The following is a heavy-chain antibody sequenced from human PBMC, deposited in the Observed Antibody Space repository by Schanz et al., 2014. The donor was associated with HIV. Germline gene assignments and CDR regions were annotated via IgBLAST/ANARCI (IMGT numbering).Heavy chain of an antibody. CDR2: IKLDGSEK. CDR1: GFPFSNFA. CDR3: ARDYHWNWFDP. D-gene: IGHD1-20*01. J-gene: IGHJ5*02. V-gene: IGHV3-7*01. Sequence: EEHLLESGGDLIQPGGSLRLSCVASGFPFSNFAMSWVRQDPGRGLEWLANIKLDGSEKYYVDSVKGRFTISRDNTKNSLYLQMNSLRAEDTAVYYCARDYHWNWFDPWGQGTLVTVSS.